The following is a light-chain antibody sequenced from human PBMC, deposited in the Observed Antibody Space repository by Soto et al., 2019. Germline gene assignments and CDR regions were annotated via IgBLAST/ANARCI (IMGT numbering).Light chain of an antibody. J-gene: IGKJ1*01. CDR3: QQYGGSAGWT. CDR2: GTS. V-gene: IGKV3-20*01. CDR1: QSVDPSY. Sequence: EIVLTQSPGTLSLSPGERGTLSCRASQSVDPSYLCWFQQRPGQAPRLLIYGTSNRATGIPDRFSGSGSGTDFTLTISRVAPEDIAVYFCQQYGGSAGWTFGQGTKVDIK.